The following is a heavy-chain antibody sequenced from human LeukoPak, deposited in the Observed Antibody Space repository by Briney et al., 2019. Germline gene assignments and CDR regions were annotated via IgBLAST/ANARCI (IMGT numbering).Heavy chain of an antibody. J-gene: IGHJ6*02. CDR2: INPIFGTA. Sequence: GASVKVSCKASGGTFISYAISWVRQAPGQGLEWMGGINPIFGTANYAQKFQGRVTITADESTSTAYMELSSLRSEDTAVYYCARLYCSSTSCYGRSYYYYGMDVWGQGTTVTVSS. CDR1: GGTFISYA. CDR3: ARLYCSSTSCYGRSYYYYGMDV. V-gene: IGHV1-69*13. D-gene: IGHD2-2*01.